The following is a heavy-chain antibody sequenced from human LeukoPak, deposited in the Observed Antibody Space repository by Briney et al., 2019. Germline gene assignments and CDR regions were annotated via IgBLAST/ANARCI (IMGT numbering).Heavy chain of an antibody. D-gene: IGHD2-2*01. CDR2: IYYSGST. Sequence: SETLSLTCTVSGGSISSYYWSWIRQPPGKGLEWIGYIYYSGSTNYNPSLKSRVTISVDTSKNQFSLKLSSVTAADTAVDYCARDEIVVVPAAISGASRYCYYYYGMDVWGQGTTVTVSS. CDR3: ARDEIVVVPAAISGASRYCYYYYGMDV. J-gene: IGHJ6*02. CDR1: GGSISSYY. V-gene: IGHV4-59*01.